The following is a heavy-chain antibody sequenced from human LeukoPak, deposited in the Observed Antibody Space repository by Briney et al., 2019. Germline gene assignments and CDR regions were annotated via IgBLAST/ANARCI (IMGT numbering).Heavy chain of an antibody. J-gene: IGHJ2*01. CDR1: GFTFSYHS. CDR3: ARLLKYYYDSSGSGEDWYFDL. Sequence: GGSLRLSCAAYGFTFSYHSMNWVRQAPGKGLEWISYISRSGDTIYYADSVKGRFTISRDNADSSLYLQMNSLRDEDTAVYYCARLLKYYYDSSGSGEDWYFDLWGRGTLVTVSS. CDR2: ISRSGDTI. D-gene: IGHD3-22*01. V-gene: IGHV3-48*02.